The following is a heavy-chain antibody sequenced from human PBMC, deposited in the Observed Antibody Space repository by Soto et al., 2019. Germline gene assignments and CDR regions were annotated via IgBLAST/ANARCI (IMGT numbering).Heavy chain of an antibody. Sequence: GGSLRLSCAASGFTFSSYAMSWVRQAPGKGLEWVSAISGSGGSTYYADSVKGRFTISRDNSKNTLYLQMNSLRAEDTAVYYCAKALGTTGTPGGYYYYMDVWGKGTTVTVSS. V-gene: IGHV3-23*01. CDR3: AKALGTTGTPGGYYYYMDV. D-gene: IGHD1-1*01. J-gene: IGHJ6*03. CDR2: ISGSGGST. CDR1: GFTFSSYA.